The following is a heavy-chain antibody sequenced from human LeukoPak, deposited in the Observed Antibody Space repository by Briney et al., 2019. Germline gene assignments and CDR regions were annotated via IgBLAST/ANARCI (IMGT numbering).Heavy chain of an antibody. D-gene: IGHD5-18*01. J-gene: IGHJ4*02. Sequence: SETLSLTCTVSGYSISSGYYWAWIRQPPGKGLEWIGSIYHSGSTSYNPSLKSRVTISVDTSKNQFSLQLSSVTATDTAVYYCARVGAWIQLGYFDYWGQGTLVTVSS. CDR2: IYHSGST. CDR1: GYSISSGYY. V-gene: IGHV4-38-2*02. CDR3: ARVGAWIQLGYFDY.